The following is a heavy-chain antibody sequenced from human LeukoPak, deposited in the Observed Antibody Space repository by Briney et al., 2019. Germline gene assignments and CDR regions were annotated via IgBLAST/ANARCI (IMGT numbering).Heavy chain of an antibody. J-gene: IGHJ4*02. D-gene: IGHD6-13*01. V-gene: IGHV1-2*06. Sequence: ASVKVSCKASGYTFTGYYMHWVRQAPGQGLEWMGRINPNSGGTNCAQKFQGRVTMTRDTSISTAYMELSRLRSDDTAVYYCGGVVAAAGTLDFWGQGTLVTVSS. CDR3: GGVVAAAGTLDF. CDR2: INPNSGGT. CDR1: GYTFTGYY.